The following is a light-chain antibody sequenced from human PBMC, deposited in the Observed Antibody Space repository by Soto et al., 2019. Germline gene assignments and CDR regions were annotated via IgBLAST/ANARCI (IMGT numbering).Light chain of an antibody. CDR2: AAS. J-gene: IGKJ1*01. CDR3: QQSYXTPG. V-gene: IGKV1-39*01. Sequence: DIQMTQSPSSLSASVGDRVTITCRASQSISSYLNWYRQKPGKAPKLLIDAASSLKSGVPSRFSGSGSGTDFTLTISSLQPEDCATYYCQQSYXTPGFGLGTKVDIK. CDR1: QSISSY.